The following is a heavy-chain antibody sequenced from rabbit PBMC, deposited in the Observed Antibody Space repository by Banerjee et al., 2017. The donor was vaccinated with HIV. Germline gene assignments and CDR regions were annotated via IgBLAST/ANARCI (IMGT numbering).Heavy chain of an antibody. CDR1: GFDFSVYG. V-gene: IGHV1S47*01. D-gene: IGHD7-1*01. J-gene: IGHJ4*01. Sequence: QEQLVESGGGLVQPGGSLKLSCKASGFDFSVYGMSWVRQAPGKGLEWIGCISSANVFTYYAPWVNGRFTISSHIAQNTLYLQLNSPTAADTATYFCARDSYAGYADYNYAFDFKLWGQGTLVTVS. CDR2: ISSANVFT. CDR3: ARDSYAGYADYNYAFDFKL.